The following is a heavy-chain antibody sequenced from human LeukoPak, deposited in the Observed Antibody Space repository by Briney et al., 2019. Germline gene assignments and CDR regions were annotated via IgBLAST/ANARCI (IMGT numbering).Heavy chain of an antibody. D-gene: IGHD3-3*01. Sequence: SVKASCNPSGPTDSSYAISSWRQSPGQRLEWMGGIIPIFGTANYAQKLQGRVTMTTDTSTSTDYMALRSLRSDDTAVYYCARDKSAHFDYWGRGALVTVSS. CDR2: IIPIFGTA. CDR3: ARDKSAHFDY. J-gene: IGHJ4*02. CDR1: GPTDSSYA. V-gene: IGHV1-69*05.